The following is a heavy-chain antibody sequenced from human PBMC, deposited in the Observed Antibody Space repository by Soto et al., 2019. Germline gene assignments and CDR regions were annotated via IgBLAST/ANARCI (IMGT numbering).Heavy chain of an antibody. CDR2: ICPGDSDS. CDR3: ARSYSYGSASSYKARAFEI. CDR1: GYSFPSYC. Sequence: ELQLVQSEAEVKKPGESLKISCQSSGYSFPSYCIAWVRQMPGKGLEWMGIICPGDSDSTYSPSFQGQVTISVDRSLRVAYLQWSGLKASHTAMYYSARSYSYGSASSYKARAFEIWGQGPTVTVSS. J-gene: IGHJ3*02. V-gene: IGHV5-51*03. D-gene: IGHD3-10*01.